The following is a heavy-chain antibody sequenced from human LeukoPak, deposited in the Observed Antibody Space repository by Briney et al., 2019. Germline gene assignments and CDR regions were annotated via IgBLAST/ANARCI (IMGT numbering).Heavy chain of an antibody. V-gene: IGHV4-30-2*01. J-gene: IGHJ3*02. D-gene: IGHD5-18*01. CDR2: IYHSGST. Sequence: SETLSLTCTVSGGSISSGGYYWSWIRQPPGKGLEWIGYIYHSGSTYYNPSLKSRVTISVDRSKNQFSLKLSSVTAADTAVYYCARHRYRLGALDIWGQGTMVTVSS. CDR1: GGSISSGGYY. CDR3: ARHRYRLGALDI.